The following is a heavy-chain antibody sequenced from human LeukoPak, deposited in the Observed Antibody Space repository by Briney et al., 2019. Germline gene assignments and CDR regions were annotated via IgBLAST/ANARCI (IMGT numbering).Heavy chain of an antibody. CDR1: GFTVSSNY. D-gene: IGHD5-18*01. J-gene: IGHJ4*02. V-gene: IGHV3-7*01. Sequence: QPGGSLRLSCAASGFTVSSNYMSWVRQAPGKGLEWVASINPEGSEKYSADSVKGRFTISRDNAKNSLYLQMDSLRVEDTAFYYCARDLAYSRLDYWGQGMLVTVSS. CDR2: INPEGSEK. CDR3: ARDLAYSRLDY.